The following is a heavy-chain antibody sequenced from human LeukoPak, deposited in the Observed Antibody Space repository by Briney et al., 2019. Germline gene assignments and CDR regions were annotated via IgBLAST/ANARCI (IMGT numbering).Heavy chain of an antibody. D-gene: IGHD5-18*01. CDR1: GFTFSSYA. Sequence: PGGSLRLSCAASGFTFSSYAMSWVRQALGKGLEWVSAISGSGRSTYNADSVKGRFTISRDNSKNTLYLQVNSLRAEDTAVYYCAKDTADTAMVFDYWGQGTLVTVSS. V-gene: IGHV3-23*01. CDR2: ISGSGRST. J-gene: IGHJ4*02. CDR3: AKDTADTAMVFDY.